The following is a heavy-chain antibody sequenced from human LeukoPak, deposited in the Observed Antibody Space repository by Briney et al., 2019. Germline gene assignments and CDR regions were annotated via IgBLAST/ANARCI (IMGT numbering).Heavy chain of an antibody. CDR2: INHSGST. Sequence: SETLSLTCTVSGGSISSSSYYWGWIRQPPGKGLEWIGEINHSGSTNYNPSLKSRVTISVDTSKNQFSLKLSSVTAADTAVYYCATSRYSSIPFDYWGQGTLVTVSS. CDR3: ATSRYSSIPFDY. CDR1: GGSISSSSYY. V-gene: IGHV4-39*07. D-gene: IGHD6-19*01. J-gene: IGHJ4*02.